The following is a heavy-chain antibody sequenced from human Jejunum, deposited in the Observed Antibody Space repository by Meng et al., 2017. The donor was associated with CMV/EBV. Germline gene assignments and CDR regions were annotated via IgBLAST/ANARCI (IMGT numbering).Heavy chain of an antibody. CDR3: AAMVRGVVIPSFDY. D-gene: IGHD3-10*01. CDR1: GYSLTELS. J-gene: IGHJ4*02. Sequence: SGYSLTELSMHWVRQAPGKGLEWMGGFDPEDGEIIYAREFQDRVTMTEDTSTDTAYMELRSLRSDDTAVFYCAAMVRGVVIPSFDYWGQGTLVTVSS. V-gene: IGHV1-24*01. CDR2: FDPEDGEI.